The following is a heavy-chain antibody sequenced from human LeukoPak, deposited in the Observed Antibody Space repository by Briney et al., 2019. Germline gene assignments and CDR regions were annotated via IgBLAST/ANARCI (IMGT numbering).Heavy chain of an antibody. V-gene: IGHV3-11*01. J-gene: IGHJ4*02. CDR3: ARDGIVGAANFDY. D-gene: IGHD1-26*01. CDR1: GFTFSDYY. CDR2: ISSSGSTI. Sequence: GGSLRLSCAASGFTFSDYYMSWIRQAPGKGLEWVSYISSSGSTIYYADSVKGRFTISRDTAKNSLYLQMNSLRAEDTAVYYCARDGIVGAANFDYWGQGTLVTVSS.